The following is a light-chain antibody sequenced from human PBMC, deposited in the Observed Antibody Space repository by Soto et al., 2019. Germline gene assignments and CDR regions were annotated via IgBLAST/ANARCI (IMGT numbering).Light chain of an antibody. CDR3: QHYDHVQVT. Sequence: DIQMTQSPASLSASVGDRVTITCQASQDIDNYLNWYQQKPGKAPNLLIYDASNLETGVPSRFSGGGSGTDFTFTITSLQPEDIATYYCQHYDHVQVTFGQGTRLEIK. CDR2: DAS. CDR1: QDIDNY. V-gene: IGKV1-33*01. J-gene: IGKJ5*01.